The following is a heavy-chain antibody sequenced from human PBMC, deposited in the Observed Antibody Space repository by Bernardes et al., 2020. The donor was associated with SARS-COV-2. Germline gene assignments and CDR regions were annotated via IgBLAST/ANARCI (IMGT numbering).Heavy chain of an antibody. CDR2: ISSSSSTI. CDR1: GFTFSSYS. Sequence: GGSLRLSCAASGFTFSSYSMNWVRQAPGKGLEWVSYISSSSSTIYYADSVKGRFTISRDNAKNSLYLQMNSLRAEDTAVYYCARDKSYLTGTPSLRPDYWGQGTLVTVSS. J-gene: IGHJ4*02. CDR3: ARDKSYLTGTPSLRPDY. V-gene: IGHV3-48*01. D-gene: IGHD1-7*01.